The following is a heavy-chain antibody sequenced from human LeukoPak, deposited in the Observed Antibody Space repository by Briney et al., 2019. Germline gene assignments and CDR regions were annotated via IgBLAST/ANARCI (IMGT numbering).Heavy chain of an antibody. CDR2: IYTSGST. V-gene: IGHV4-4*09. CDR1: GGSISSYY. D-gene: IGHD2/OR15-2a*01. J-gene: IGHJ6*03. Sequence: SETLSLTCTVSGGSISSYYWSWIRQPPGQGLEWIGYIYTSGSTNYTPSLKGPVSISVDTSKNQFSLKLSSVTAADTAVYYCARVSGLGAAKYYYYYMDVWGKGTTVTVSS. CDR3: ARVSGLGAAKYYYYYMDV.